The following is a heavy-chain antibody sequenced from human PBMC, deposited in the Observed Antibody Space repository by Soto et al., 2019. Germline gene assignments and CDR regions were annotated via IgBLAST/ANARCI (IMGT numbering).Heavy chain of an antibody. D-gene: IGHD3-9*01. CDR3: ERGKILTGMDV. Sequence: PSETLSLTCTVSGGSISSYYWSWLREPPGKGLEWIGYISYSGSTNYNTALKSRVTISVDTSKNQFSLKLSSVTAADTAVDYCERGKILTGMDVWGQATTVTVSS. V-gene: IGHV4-59*01. CDR2: ISYSGST. CDR1: GGSISSYY. J-gene: IGHJ6*02.